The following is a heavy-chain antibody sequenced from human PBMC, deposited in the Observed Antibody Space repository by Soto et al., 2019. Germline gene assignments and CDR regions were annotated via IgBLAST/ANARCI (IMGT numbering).Heavy chain of an antibody. CDR1: GYTFSSYG. Sequence: QVQLVQSGAEVKKPGASVKVSCKASGYTFSSYGISWVRQAPGQGLEWMGWISGYNVNINYAQKLQGRVTMTTDTSTSTAYMELRRLRSDDTAVYYCARDTTDQSALLNFDYWGQGTLVTVSS. CDR3: ARDTTDQSALLNFDY. J-gene: IGHJ4*02. V-gene: IGHV1-18*01. CDR2: ISGYNVNI. D-gene: IGHD2-15*01.